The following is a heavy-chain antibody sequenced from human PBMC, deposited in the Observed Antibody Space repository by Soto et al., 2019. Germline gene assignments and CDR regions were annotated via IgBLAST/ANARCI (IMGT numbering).Heavy chain of an antibody. J-gene: IGHJ4*02. CDR2: IRSKAYGETT. V-gene: IGHV3-49*03. CDR1: GFIFGDYS. CDR3: SRNSDYAFVQAADFDY. Sequence: PGGSLRLSCLTSGFIFGDYSMSWFRQAPGKGLEWVACIRSKAYGETTEYAASVKGRFTISRDDSKDIAYLQVNSLKTEDTAVYYCSRNSDYAFVQAADFDYWGQGTPVTVSS. D-gene: IGHD4-4*01.